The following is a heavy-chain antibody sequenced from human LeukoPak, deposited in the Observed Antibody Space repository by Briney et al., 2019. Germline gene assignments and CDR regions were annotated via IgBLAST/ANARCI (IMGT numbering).Heavy chain of an antibody. CDR3: ARGVVVITTPLDY. Sequence: QTGGSLRLSCAASGFTFSSYAMHWIRKAPGKGLDYVSAISSNGGSTYYANSVKGRFTISRDNSKNTLYLQMGSLRAEDMAVYYCARGVVVITTPLDYWGQGTLVTVSS. D-gene: IGHD3-22*01. V-gene: IGHV3-64*01. J-gene: IGHJ4*02. CDR2: ISSNGGST. CDR1: GFTFSSYA.